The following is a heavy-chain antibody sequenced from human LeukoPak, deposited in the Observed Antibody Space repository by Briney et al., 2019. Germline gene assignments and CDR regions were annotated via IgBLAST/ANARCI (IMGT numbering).Heavy chain of an antibody. V-gene: IGHV1-8*03. D-gene: IGHD3-10*01. CDR3: AKDARITMVRGVYLDY. CDR2: MNPNSGNT. Sequence: ASVKVSCKASGYTFTSYGINWVRQATGQGLEWMGWMNPNSGNTGYAQKFQGRVTITRNTSISTAYMELNSLRAEDTAVYYCAKDARITMVRGVYLDYWGQGTLVTVSS. J-gene: IGHJ4*02. CDR1: GYTFTSYG.